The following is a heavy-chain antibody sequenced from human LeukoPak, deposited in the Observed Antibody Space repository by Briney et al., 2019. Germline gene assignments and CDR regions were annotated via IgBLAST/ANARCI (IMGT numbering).Heavy chain of an antibody. D-gene: IGHD1-26*01. V-gene: IGHV3-30*02. CDR3: ARDPSGSYDY. CDR1: GFTFRNYG. CDR2: IQSDGNYQ. Sequence: GGSLRLSCAASGFTFRNYGMHWVRQAPGKGLEWVAFIQSDGNYQLYGDSVKGRFTISRDNSRNTLYLQVNSLRAEDTAVYYCARDPSGSYDYWGQGTLVTVSS. J-gene: IGHJ4*02.